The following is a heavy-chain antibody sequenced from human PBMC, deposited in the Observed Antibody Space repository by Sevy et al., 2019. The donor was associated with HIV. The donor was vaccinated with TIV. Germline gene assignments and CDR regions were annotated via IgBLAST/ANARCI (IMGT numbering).Heavy chain of an antibody. CDR2: IKEDDTVK. Sequence: GGSLRLSCAASGFSLETYWMNWVRQAPGKPLERVANIKEDDTVKYYVDSVKGRFTIFRDNGRNLVYLVMNNLRVEDTALYYCVRAIQSEGSFWGQGTLVTVSS. CDR3: VRAIQSEGSF. J-gene: IGHJ4*02. CDR1: GFSLETYW. V-gene: IGHV3-7*04. D-gene: IGHD2-2*02.